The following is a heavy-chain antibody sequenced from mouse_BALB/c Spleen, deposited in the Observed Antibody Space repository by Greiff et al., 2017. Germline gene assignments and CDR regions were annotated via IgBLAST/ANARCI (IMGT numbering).Heavy chain of an antibody. Sequence: EVKLVESGPGLVKPSQSLSLTCTVTGYSITSDYAWNWIRQFPGNKLEWMGYISYSGSTSYNPTFKSRISITRYTSKNQFFLQLNSVTTEDTATYYCARKDCNYVDCIAYWGQGTLVTVSA. V-gene: IGHV3-2*02. CDR2: ISYSGST. J-gene: IGHJ3*01. CDR3: ARKDCNYVDCIAY. CDR1: GYSITSDYA. D-gene: IGHD2-1*01.